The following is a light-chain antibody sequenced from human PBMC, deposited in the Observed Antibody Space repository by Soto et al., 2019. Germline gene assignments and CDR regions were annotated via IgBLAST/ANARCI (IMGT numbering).Light chain of an antibody. CDR2: DAS. J-gene: IGKJ4*01. V-gene: IGKV3-11*01. Sequence: EIVLTQSPATLSLSPGERATLSCRASQSISSYLGWYQQKPGQAPRLLIYDASNRAAGIPARFSGSGSGTDFTLTISSLEPEDFAVYYCQQRSKWPLTFGGGTKVEIQ. CDR3: QQRSKWPLT. CDR1: QSISSY.